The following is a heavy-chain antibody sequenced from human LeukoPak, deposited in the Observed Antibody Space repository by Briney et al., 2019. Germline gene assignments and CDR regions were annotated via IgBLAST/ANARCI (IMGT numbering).Heavy chain of an antibody. V-gene: IGHV3-74*01. CDR1: GFTFSSYW. D-gene: IGHD3-22*01. Sequence: GGSLRLSCAASGFTFSSYWMHWVRQAPGKGLVWVSRINSDGSSTSYADSVKGRFTISRDNAKNTLYLEMNSLRAEDTAVYYRARPVINTRNAFNIWGQGTMVTVSS. CDR3: ARPVINTRNAFNI. J-gene: IGHJ3*02. CDR2: INSDGSST.